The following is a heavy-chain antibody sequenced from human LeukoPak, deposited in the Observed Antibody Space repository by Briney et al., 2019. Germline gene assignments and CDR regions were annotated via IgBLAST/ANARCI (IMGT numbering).Heavy chain of an antibody. D-gene: IGHD3-10*01. CDR3: ARGGTYGSGRNQHTTLDY. J-gene: IGHJ4*02. Sequence: DPSETLSLTCTVSGGSITNDYWSWIRQAAGKELEWIGRIYARGSTNYNPSLKSRVTISLDKSKNQFSLNPNSVTAADTAVYYCARGGTYGSGRNQHTTLDYWGQGTLVTVSS. CDR2: IYARGST. CDR1: GGSITNDY. V-gene: IGHV4-4*07.